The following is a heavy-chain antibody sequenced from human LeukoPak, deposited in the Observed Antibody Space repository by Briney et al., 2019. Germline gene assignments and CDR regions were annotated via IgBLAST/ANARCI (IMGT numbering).Heavy chain of an antibody. V-gene: IGHV3-30*04. D-gene: IGHD2-15*01. J-gene: IGHJ4*02. CDR2: ISYDGSNK. Sequence: GGSLRLSCAASGFTFSSYAMSWVRQAPGKGLEWVAVISYDGSNKYYADSVKGRFTISRDNSKNTLYLQMNSLRAEDTAVYYCARDYCSGGSCYPDYWGQGTLVTVSS. CDR3: ARDYCSGGSCYPDY. CDR1: GFTFSSYA.